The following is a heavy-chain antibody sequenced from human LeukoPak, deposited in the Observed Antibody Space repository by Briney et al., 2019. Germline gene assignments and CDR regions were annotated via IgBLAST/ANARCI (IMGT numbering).Heavy chain of an antibody. CDR2: IWNDGSNK. J-gene: IGHJ4*02. V-gene: IGHV3-33*01. CDR3: ARDAYCSGGSYYHFDC. Sequence: PGGSLRLSCAASGFTFSYCGMHWVRQTPDKGLQWVAVIWNDGSNKYYADSVKGRFTISRDNSKNTLSLQMNSLRAGDTAVYYCARDAYCSGGSYYHFDCWGQGTLVTVSS. CDR1: GFTFSYCG. D-gene: IGHD2-15*01.